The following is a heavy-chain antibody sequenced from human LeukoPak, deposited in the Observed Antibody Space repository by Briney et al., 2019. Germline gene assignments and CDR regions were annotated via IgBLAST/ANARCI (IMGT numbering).Heavy chain of an antibody. Sequence: PSETLSLTCTVSGYSISSGSYWGWIRQPPGKGLEYIGSIYHSGSTYNNPSLKSRVTISVDTSKNQFSLKLSSVTAADTAVYYCATRPGRKNTFGYCSGGSCYKSIDCWGQGTLVTVSS. CDR1: GYSISSGSY. V-gene: IGHV4-38-2*02. CDR2: IYHSGST. CDR3: ATRPGRKNTFGYCSGGSCYKSIDC. J-gene: IGHJ4*02. D-gene: IGHD2-15*01.